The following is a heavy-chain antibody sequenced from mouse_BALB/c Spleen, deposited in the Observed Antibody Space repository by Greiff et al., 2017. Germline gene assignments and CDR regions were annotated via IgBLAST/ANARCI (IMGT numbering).Heavy chain of an antibody. CDR2: ISYSGST. D-gene: IGHD1-1*01. CDR1: GYSITSDYA. V-gene: IGHV3-2*02. J-gene: IGHJ2*01. CDR3: ARSNYYGPYLGY. Sequence: ESGPGLVKPSQSLSLTCTVTGYSITSDYAWNWIRQFPGNKLEWMGYISYSGSTSYNPSLKSRISITRDTSKNQFFLQLNSVTTEDTATYYCARSNYYGPYLGYWGQGTTLTVSS.